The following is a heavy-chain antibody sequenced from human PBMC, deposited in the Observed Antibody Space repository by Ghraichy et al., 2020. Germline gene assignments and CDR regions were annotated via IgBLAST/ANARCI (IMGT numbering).Heavy chain of an antibody. D-gene: IGHD2-2*03. CDR2: ISAYNGNT. Sequence: ASVKVSCKASSSPFTSSGISWVREAPGQVLEWMGWISAYNGNTNYAQKLQGRVTMTTDTSTSTAYMELRSLRSDDTAVYYCARSGYCSSTSCYPGYYYYYYGMDVWGQGTTVTVSS. V-gene: IGHV1-18*01. CDR3: ARSGYCSSTSCYPGYYYYYYGMDV. CDR1: SSPFTSSG. J-gene: IGHJ6*02.